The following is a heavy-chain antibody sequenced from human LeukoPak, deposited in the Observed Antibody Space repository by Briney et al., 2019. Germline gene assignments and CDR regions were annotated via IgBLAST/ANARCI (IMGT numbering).Heavy chain of an antibody. V-gene: IGHV1-2*02. CDR2: INPNSGGT. CDR1: GYTFTGYY. J-gene: IGHJ4*02. D-gene: IGHD3-10*01. Sequence: ASVKVSCKASGYTFTGYYMHWVRQAPGQGLEWMGWINPNSGGTNYAQKFQGRVTMTRDTSISTAYLQWSSLKASDTAMYYCARRGLWFGEQEFDYWGQGTLVTVSS. CDR3: ARRGLWFGEQEFDY.